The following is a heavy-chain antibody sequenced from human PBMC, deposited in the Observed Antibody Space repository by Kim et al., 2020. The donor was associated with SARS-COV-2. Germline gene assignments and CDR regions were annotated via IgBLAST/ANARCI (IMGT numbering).Heavy chain of an antibody. J-gene: IGHJ6*03. CDR2: INHSGST. D-gene: IGHD3-16*01. Sequence: SETLSLTCAVYGGSFSGYYWSWIRQPPGKGLEWIGEINHSGSTNYNPSLKSRVTISVDTSKNQFSLKPSSVTAADTAVYYCARGPLWDYVEGHMDVWGKGTTVTVSS. CDR3: ARGPLWDYVEGHMDV. CDR1: GGSFSGYY. V-gene: IGHV4-34*01.